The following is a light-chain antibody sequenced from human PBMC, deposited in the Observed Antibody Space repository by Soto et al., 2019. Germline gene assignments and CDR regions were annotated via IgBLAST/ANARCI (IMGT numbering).Light chain of an antibody. CDR1: SSDVGGYNY. CDR3: ASWDDSLNGWA. CDR2: EVS. V-gene: IGLV2-14*01. J-gene: IGLJ3*02. Sequence: QSVLTQPASVSGSPGQSITIFCTGTSSDVGGYNYVSWYQQHPGKAPKLLIFEVSNRPSGVSNRFSGSKSGNTASLIISGLQAEDEADYFCASWDDSLNGWAFGGGTKLTVL.